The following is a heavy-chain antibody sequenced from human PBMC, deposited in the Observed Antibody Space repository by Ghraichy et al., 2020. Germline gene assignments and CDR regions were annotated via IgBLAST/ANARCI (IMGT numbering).Heavy chain of an antibody. CDR2: IIPIFGTA. CDR1: GGTFSSYA. D-gene: IGHD2-15*01. CDR3: ARDPDCSGGSCYEDWFDP. V-gene: IGHV1-69*13. J-gene: IGHJ5*02. Sequence: SVKVSCKASGGTFSSYAISWVRQAPGQGLEWMGGIIPIFGTANYAQKFQGRVTITADESTSTAYMGLSSLRSEDTAVYYCARDPDCSGGSCYEDWFDPWGQGTLVTVSS.